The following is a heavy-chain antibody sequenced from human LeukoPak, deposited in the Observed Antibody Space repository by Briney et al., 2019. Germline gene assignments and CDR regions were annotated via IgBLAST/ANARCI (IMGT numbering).Heavy chain of an antibody. Sequence: PGKSLRLSCAASGFTFNTFAIHWVRQAPGKGLEWVAVMSYDGSNKYYADSVKGRFTISRDNSKNTLYLQMNSLRAEDTAIYYCAKTYYYSSGNFWGQGTLVTVSS. J-gene: IGHJ4*02. V-gene: IGHV3-30-3*01. CDR3: AKTYYYSSGNF. D-gene: IGHD3-10*01. CDR2: MSYDGSNK. CDR1: GFTFNTFA.